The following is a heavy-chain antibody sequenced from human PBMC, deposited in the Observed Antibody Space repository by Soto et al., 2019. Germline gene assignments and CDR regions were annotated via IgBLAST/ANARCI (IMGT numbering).Heavy chain of an antibody. CDR3: AKDAGLRWQSTPLDS. CDR2: IWYDGSKK. CDR1: GFTFSSYG. J-gene: IGHJ4*02. D-gene: IGHD4-17*01. V-gene: IGHV3-33*06. Sequence: PGGSLRLSCAASGFTFSSYGMHWVRQAPGKGLEWVAVIWYDGSKKYYVDSVKGRFTISRDNSKNTLYLQMNSLRGEDTAVYYCAKDAGLRWQSTPLDSWGQGT.